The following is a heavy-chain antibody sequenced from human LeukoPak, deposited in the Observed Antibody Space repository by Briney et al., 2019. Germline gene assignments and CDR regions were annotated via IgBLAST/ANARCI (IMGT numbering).Heavy chain of an antibody. CDR2: VYHSGST. V-gene: IGHV4-38-2*02. D-gene: IGHD4-23*01. CDR1: GYSISSGYY. Sequence: SETLSLTCTVSGYSISSGYYWGWIRQPPGKGLEWIGSVYHSGSTYYNPSLKGRVTISVDTSKNQFSLKLSSVTAADTAVYYCARELHDYGGNGLDYWGQGTLVTVSS. J-gene: IGHJ4*02. CDR3: ARELHDYGGNGLDY.